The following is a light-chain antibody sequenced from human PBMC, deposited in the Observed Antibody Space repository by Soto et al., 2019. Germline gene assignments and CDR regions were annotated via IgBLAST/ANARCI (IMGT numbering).Light chain of an antibody. CDR3: QQRINWPLT. Sequence: EIVLTQSPATLSLSPGERATLSCRASQSISSHLAWYQQKPGQAPRLLNYGSSNRATGIPARFSGSGSGTDFTLTISSLEPEDFSVYYCQQRINWPLTFGGGTKVEIK. J-gene: IGKJ4*01. V-gene: IGKV3-11*01. CDR2: GSS. CDR1: QSISSH.